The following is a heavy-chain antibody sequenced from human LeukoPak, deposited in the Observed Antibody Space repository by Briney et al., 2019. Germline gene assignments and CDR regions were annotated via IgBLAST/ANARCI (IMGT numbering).Heavy chain of an antibody. CDR1: GYTFTSYY. CDR2: INPSGGST. CDR3: ARGSINYNSGGYYDNPPLDY. Sequence: ASVRVSCKASGYTFTSYYMNWVRQAPGQGLEWMGRINPSGGSTNYAQKFQGRVTVTRDTSTSTVYMELSSLGSEDTAVYYCARGSINYNSGGYYDNPPLDYWGQGTLVTVSS. D-gene: IGHD3-22*01. J-gene: IGHJ4*02. V-gene: IGHV1-46*01.